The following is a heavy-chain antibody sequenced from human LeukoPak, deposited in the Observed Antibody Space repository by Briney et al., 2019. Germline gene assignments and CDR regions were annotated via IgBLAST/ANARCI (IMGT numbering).Heavy chain of an antibody. Sequence: ASVKVSCKASGYTFTSYYMHWVRQAPGQGLEWMGIINPSGGSTSYAQKFQGRVTITADKSTSTAYMELSSLRSEDTAVYYCARDASYGGTSYWYFDLWGRGTLVTVSS. CDR2: INPSGGST. D-gene: IGHD4-23*01. CDR3: ARDASYGGTSYWYFDL. V-gene: IGHV1-46*01. CDR1: GYTFTSYY. J-gene: IGHJ2*01.